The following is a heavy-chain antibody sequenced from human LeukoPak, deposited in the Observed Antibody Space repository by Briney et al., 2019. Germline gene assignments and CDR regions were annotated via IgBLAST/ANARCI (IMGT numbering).Heavy chain of an antibody. CDR2: FYDTRSP. V-gene: IGHV4-59*01. D-gene: IGHD3-10*01. Sequence: SETLSLTCTVSGVSISLYYWSWIRQPPGKGLEWIGYFYDTRSPKYNPSLERRVTISVYMSRNQFSLNLTSVTAADTAVYYCARGRGSLTYWGQGTLATVSS. CDR3: ARGRGSLTY. J-gene: IGHJ4*02. CDR1: GVSISLYY.